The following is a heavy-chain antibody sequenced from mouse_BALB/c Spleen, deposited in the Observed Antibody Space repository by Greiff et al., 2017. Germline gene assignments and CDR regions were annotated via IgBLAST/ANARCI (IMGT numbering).Heavy chain of an antibody. D-gene: IGHD1-1*01. CDR1: GYTFTSYT. Sequence: QVQLKESGAELARPGASVKMSCKSSGYTFTSYTMHWVKQRPGQGLEWIGYINPSSGYTNYNQKFKDKATLTADKSSSTAYMQLSSLTSEDSAVYYCARPTTVVRYWYFDVWGAGTTVTVSS. CDR3: ARPTTVVRYWYFDV. J-gene: IGHJ1*01. CDR2: INPSSGYT. V-gene: IGHV1-4*01.